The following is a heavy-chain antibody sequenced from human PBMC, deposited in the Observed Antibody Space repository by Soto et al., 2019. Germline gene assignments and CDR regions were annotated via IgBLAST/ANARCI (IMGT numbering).Heavy chain of an antibody. Sequence: ASVKVSCKASGYTFTSYDINWVRQATGQGLEWMGWMNPNSGNTGHAQKFQGRVTMTRNTSISTAYMELSSLRSEDTAVYYCAREGGYDFWSGYYPYYYYGMDVWGQGTTVTVSS. D-gene: IGHD3-3*01. CDR3: AREGGYDFWSGYYPYYYYGMDV. V-gene: IGHV1-8*01. J-gene: IGHJ6*02. CDR1: GYTFTSYD. CDR2: MNPNSGNT.